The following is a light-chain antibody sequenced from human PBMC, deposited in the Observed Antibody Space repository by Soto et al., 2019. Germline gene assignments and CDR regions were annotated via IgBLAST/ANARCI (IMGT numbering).Light chain of an antibody. V-gene: IGKV1-5*01. Sequence: DIQMSQSPSTLSASAGSIVKITFRASQTINNWLAWYQQKPGKAPKLLIYDVSTLGSGVPSRFSGSGSGTDFTLTISGLQPDDSATYYCQQYNTFWTFGQGTKVDIK. CDR2: DVS. CDR3: QQYNTFWT. J-gene: IGKJ1*01. CDR1: QTINNW.